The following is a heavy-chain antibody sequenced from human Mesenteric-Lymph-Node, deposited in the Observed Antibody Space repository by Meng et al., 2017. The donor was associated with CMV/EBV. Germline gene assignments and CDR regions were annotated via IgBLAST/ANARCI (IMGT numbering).Heavy chain of an antibody. CDR2: ISGSGGTT. V-gene: IGHV3-23*01. CDR3: ARGGVRSIDYYAMEV. Sequence: GGSLRLSCAASGFTFDYYTMHWVRQAPGKGLEWVSLISGSGGTTYYADSVQGRFTVSRDNSKNTLSLQMNSLRAEDTAVYYCARGGVRSIDYYAMEVWGQGTTVTVSS. J-gene: IGHJ6*02. CDR1: GFTFDYYT. D-gene: IGHD3-3*01.